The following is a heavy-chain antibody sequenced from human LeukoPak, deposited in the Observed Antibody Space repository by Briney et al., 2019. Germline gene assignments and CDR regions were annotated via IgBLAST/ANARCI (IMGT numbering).Heavy chain of an antibody. CDR3: ARVWFGESSGDFDY. CDR2: INPNSGGT. CDR1: GYTFTSYG. Sequence: ASVKVSCKASGYTFTSYGISWVRQAPGQGLEWMGWINPNSGGTNYAQKFQGRVTMTRDTSISTAYMELSRLRSDDTAVYYCARVWFGESSGDFDYWGQGTLVTVSS. V-gene: IGHV1-2*02. J-gene: IGHJ4*02. D-gene: IGHD3-10*01.